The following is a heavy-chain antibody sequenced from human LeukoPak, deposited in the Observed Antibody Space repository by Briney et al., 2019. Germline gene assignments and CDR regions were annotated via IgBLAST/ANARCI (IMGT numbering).Heavy chain of an antibody. V-gene: IGHV3-7*01. J-gene: IGHJ5*02. Sequence: PGGSLRLSCAASGFTFSGYWMSWVRQAPGKGLEWVANIKPDGSDKAYVGSVKGRFTISRDNTKNSLYLQMSSLRAEDTAVYYCARAMTWGQGTLVSVSS. CDR1: GFTFSGYW. CDR3: ARAMT. CDR2: IKPDGSDK.